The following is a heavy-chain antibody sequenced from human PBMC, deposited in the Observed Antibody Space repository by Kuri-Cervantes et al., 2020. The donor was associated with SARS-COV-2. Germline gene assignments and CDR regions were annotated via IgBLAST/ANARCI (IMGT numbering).Heavy chain of an antibody. V-gene: IGHV3-30-3*01. CDR2: ISYDGSNK. Sequence: GGSLRLSCAASGFTFSSYAMHWVRQAPGKGLEWVAVISYDGSNKYYADSVKGRFTTSRDNSKNTLYLQMNSLRAEDTAVYYCARDEDTAMATYYFDYWGQGTLVTVSS. CDR1: GFTFSSYA. J-gene: IGHJ4*02. CDR3: ARDEDTAMATYYFDY. D-gene: IGHD5-18*01.